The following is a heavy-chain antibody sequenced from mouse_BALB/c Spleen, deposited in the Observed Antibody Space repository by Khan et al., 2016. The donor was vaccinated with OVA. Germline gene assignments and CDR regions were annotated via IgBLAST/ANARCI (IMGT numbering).Heavy chain of an antibody. CDR2: IWSAGST. CDR3: ARQPYYHYNSMDD. Sequence: VKLLESGPGLVAPSQSLSITCTISGFSLTNYGVHWVRQPPGKGLEWLVVIWSAGSTTYNSALKYRLTISKDNSKSQVFLKMNSLQTDDTVMYFCARQPYYHYNSMDDWGQGTSVTVSS. D-gene: IGHD2-10*01. CDR1: GFSLTNYG. J-gene: IGHJ4*01. V-gene: IGHV2-6-1*01.